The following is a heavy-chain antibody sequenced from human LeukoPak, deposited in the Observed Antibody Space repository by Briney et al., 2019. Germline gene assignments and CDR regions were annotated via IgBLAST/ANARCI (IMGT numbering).Heavy chain of an antibody. Sequence: ASVKVSCKASGYTFTSCGISWVRQAPGQGLEWMGWISAYNGNTNYAQKLQGRVTMTTDTSTSTAYMELRSLRSDDTAVYYCARDGYRSPYYYYYGMDIWDQGTTVTVSS. J-gene: IGHJ6*02. CDR2: ISAYNGNT. V-gene: IGHV1-18*01. D-gene: IGHD5-24*01. CDR3: ARDGYRSPYYYYYGMDI. CDR1: GYTFTSCG.